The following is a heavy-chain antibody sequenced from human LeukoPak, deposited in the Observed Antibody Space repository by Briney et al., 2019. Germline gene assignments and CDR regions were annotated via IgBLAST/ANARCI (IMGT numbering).Heavy chain of an antibody. CDR1: GGSISSSSYS. D-gene: IGHD6-6*01. V-gene: IGHV4-39*01. CDR2: ISYSGRT. J-gene: IGHJ4*02. Sequence: SETLSLTCTVSGGSISSSSYSWGWIRQPPGKGLEWIGSISYSGRTYSSPSLKSRVTISVDTSKNQFSLKLSSVTAADTAVYYCARHGGGAARGLDYWGQGTLVTVSS. CDR3: ARHGGGAARGLDY.